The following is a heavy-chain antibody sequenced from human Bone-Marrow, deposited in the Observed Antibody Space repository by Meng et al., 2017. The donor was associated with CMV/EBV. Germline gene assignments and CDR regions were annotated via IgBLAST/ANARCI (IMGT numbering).Heavy chain of an antibody. J-gene: IGHJ5*02. CDR2: ISSSGSTI. CDR3: ARDIRGYCSSTSCYWFDP. CDR1: GFTFSRHW. V-gene: IGHV3-48*03. Sequence: GESLKISCAASGFTFSRHWMNWVRQAPGKGLEWVSYISSSGSTIYYADSVKGRFTISRGNAKNSLYLQMNSLRAEDTAVYYCARDIRGYCSSTSCYWFDPWGQGTLVTVSS. D-gene: IGHD2-2*01.